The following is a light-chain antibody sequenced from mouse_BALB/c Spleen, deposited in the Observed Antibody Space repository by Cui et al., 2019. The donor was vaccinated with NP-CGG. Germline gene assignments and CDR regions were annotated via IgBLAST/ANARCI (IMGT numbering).Light chain of an antibody. CDR2: GTN. J-gene: IGLJ1*01. CDR3: ALWYSNHWV. Sequence: QAVIPQESALTTSPGETVTLTCRSSIGAVTTNNYANWVQEKPDHLFTGLIGGTNNRAPGVPARFSGSLIGDKAALTITGAQTEDETIYFCALWYSNHWVFGGGTKLTAL. CDR1: IGAVTTNNY. V-gene: IGLV1*01.